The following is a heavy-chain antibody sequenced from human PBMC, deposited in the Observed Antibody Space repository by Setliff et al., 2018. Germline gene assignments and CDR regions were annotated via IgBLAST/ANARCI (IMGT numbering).Heavy chain of an antibody. J-gene: IGHJ4*02. CDR3: ARGSYYDSSGYSPDFFDY. CDR1: GGSISSYY. D-gene: IGHD3-22*01. V-gene: IGHV4-4*08. Sequence: SETLSLTCTVSGGSISSYYWIWIRQPPGKGLEWIGYIYSSGRTNYNPSLKSRVTLSVDTSNNQFSLKVSSVTAADTAVYYCARGSYYDSSGYSPDFFDYWGQGTLVTVSS. CDR2: IYSSGRT.